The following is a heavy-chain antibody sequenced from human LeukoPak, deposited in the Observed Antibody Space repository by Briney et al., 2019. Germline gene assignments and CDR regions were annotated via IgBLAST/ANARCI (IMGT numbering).Heavy chain of an antibody. J-gene: IGHJ4*02. Sequence: GGSLRLSCAASGFTFSNYAMNWVRQAPGRGLEWVSAISGSGGSTYYADSVKGRFTISRDNSKNTLYLQMNSLRAEDTAVYYCARARNDYDTSSFSALDYWGQGTLVTVSS. CDR1: GFTFSNYA. V-gene: IGHV3-23*01. D-gene: IGHD3-22*01. CDR2: ISGSGGST. CDR3: ARARNDYDTSSFSALDY.